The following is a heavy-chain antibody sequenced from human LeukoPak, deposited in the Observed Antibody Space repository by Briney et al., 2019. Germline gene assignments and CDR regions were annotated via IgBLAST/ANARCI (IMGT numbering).Heavy chain of an antibody. CDR1: GGTFSSYA. V-gene: IGHV1-69*01. CDR3: ARVILEWSFYFDH. Sequence: GSSVKVSCKASGGTFSSYAISWVRQAPGQELEWMGGIIPIFGTANYAQKFQGRVTITADESTSTAYMELSSLRSEDTAVYYCARVILEWSFYFDHWGQGTLVTVSS. J-gene: IGHJ4*02. CDR2: IIPIFGTA. D-gene: IGHD3-3*01.